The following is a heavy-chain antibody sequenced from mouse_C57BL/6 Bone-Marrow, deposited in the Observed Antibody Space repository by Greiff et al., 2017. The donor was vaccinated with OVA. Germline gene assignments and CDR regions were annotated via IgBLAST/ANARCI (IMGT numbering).Heavy chain of an antibody. J-gene: IGHJ4*01. CDR3: ARVDGDYVRCAMDY. Sequence: QVQLQQSGAELARPGASVKLSCKASGYTFTSYGISWVKQRTGQGLEWIGEIYPRSGNTYYNEKFKGKATLTADKSSSTAYMELRSLTSEDSAVYFCARVDGDYVRCAMDYWGQGTSVTVSS. CDR2: IYPRSGNT. D-gene: IGHD2-13*01. CDR1: GYTFTSYG. V-gene: IGHV1-81*01.